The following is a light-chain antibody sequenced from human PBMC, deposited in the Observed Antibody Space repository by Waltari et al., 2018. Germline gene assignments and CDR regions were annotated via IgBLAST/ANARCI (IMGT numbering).Light chain of an antibody. J-gene: IGLJ3*02. CDR1: SSDVGSYNL. V-gene: IGLV2-23*02. Sequence: QSALTQPASVSGSPGQSITISCTGTSSDVGSYNLVSWYQQHPGKAPKLMISEVNKRPSGVSNRLSGSKSGNTASLTISGLQTEDEADYYCCSYAGTSTFWVFGGGTKLTVL. CDR2: EVN. CDR3: CSYAGTSTFWV.